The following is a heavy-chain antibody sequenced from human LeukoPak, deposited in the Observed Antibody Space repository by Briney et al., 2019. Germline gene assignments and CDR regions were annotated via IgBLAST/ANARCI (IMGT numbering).Heavy chain of an antibody. V-gene: IGHV4-34*01. CDR1: GGSFSGYY. CDR2: INHSGST. J-gene: IGHJ6*02. Sequence: SETLSLTCAVYGGSFSGYYWSWIRQPPGKGLEWIGEINHSGSTNYNPSLKSRVTISVDTSKNQLSLKLSSVTAADTAVYNCARDSVLRFLGHYYYYGMDVWGQGTTVTVSS. D-gene: IGHD3-3*01. CDR3: ARDSVLRFLGHYYYYGMDV.